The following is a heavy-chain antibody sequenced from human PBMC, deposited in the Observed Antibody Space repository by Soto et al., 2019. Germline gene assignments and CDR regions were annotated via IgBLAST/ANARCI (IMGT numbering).Heavy chain of an antibody. D-gene: IGHD4-4*01. CDR1: GYTFTSYA. CDR2: INAGNGNT. CDR3: ARTGIVYSNYYYYAMLF. J-gene: IGHJ6*02. V-gene: IGHV1-3*01. Sequence: ASVKVSCKASGYTFTSYAMHWVRQAPGQRLEWMGWINAGNGNTKYSQKFQGRVTITRDTSASTAYMELSSLRSEDTAVYYCARTGIVYSNYYYYAMLFRGQALTVTLFS.